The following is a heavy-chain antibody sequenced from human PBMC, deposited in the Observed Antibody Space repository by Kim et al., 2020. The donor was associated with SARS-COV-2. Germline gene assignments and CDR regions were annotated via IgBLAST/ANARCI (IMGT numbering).Heavy chain of an antibody. J-gene: IGHJ4*02. Sequence: ADSVKDQFTSSRDNSKNTVYLQMNSLRAEDTALYYCATGLRTLPARGEFDYWGQGTLVTVSS. CDR3: ATGLRTLPARGEFDY. D-gene: IGHD2-15*01. V-gene: IGHV3-23*01.